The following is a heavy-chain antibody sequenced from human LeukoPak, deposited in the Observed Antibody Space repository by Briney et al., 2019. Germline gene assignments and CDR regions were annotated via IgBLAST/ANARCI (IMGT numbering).Heavy chain of an antibody. Sequence: GGSLRLSCAASGFTFSSYSMNWVRQAPGKGLEWVSYISSSSSTIYYADSVKGRFTISRDNAKNSLYLQMNSLRAEDTAVYYCARDLRHSGGWRTIPYYFDYWGQGTLVTVSS. CDR1: GFTFSSYS. CDR2: ISSSSSTI. J-gene: IGHJ4*02. D-gene: IGHD6-19*01. V-gene: IGHV3-48*01. CDR3: ARDLRHSGGWRTIPYYFDY.